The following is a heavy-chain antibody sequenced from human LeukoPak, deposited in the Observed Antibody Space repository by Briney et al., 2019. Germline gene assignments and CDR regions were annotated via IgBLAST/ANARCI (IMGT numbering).Heavy chain of an antibody. CDR3: AKGGGQTFDY. CDR2: ISDSGGTT. Sequence: PGGSLRLSCAASGFTFSSYAMSWVRQAPGKWLEWVSSISDSGGTTFYADSVKGRFTISRDNSKNTLYLQMNSLRAEETAVYYCAKGGGQTFDYWGQGTLVTVSS. D-gene: IGHD3-16*01. CDR1: GFTFSSYA. J-gene: IGHJ4*02. V-gene: IGHV3-23*01.